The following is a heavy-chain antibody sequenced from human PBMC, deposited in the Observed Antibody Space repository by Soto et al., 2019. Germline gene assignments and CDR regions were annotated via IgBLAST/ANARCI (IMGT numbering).Heavy chain of an antibody. D-gene: IGHD4-17*01. Sequence: HPGGSLRLSCAASGFTFSSYWMHWVRQAPGKGPVWVSRINSDGSSTSYADSVKGRFTISRDNAKNTLYLQMNGLRAEDTAVYYCARDVHYGGIYYYYYGMDVWGQGTTVTVSS. J-gene: IGHJ6*02. CDR2: INSDGSST. CDR1: GFTFSSYW. V-gene: IGHV3-74*01. CDR3: ARDVHYGGIYYYYYGMDV.